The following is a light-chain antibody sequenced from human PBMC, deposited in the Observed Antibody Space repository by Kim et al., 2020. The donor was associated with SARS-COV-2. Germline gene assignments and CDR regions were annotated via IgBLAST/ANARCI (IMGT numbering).Light chain of an antibody. CDR2: WAS. V-gene: IGKV4-1*01. CDR1: QTVLYNSNNKNY. J-gene: IGKJ2*03. CDR3: QQHYSTPPS. Sequence: RATLDCNSSQTVLYNSNNKNYLAWYQQKPGQAPKLLIYWASIRESGVSDRFSGSGSETDFTLTISSLQAEDVAVYYCQQHYSTPPSFGQGTKLEI.